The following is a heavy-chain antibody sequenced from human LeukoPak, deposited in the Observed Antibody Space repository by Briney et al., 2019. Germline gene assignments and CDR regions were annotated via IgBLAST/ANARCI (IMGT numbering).Heavy chain of an antibody. V-gene: IGHV4-34*01. CDR2: INHSGST. CDR3: ARERCSSTSCYADLYYYYYYMDV. CDR1: GGSFSGYY. D-gene: IGHD2-2*01. J-gene: IGHJ6*03. Sequence: SETLSLTCAVYGGSFSGYYWSWIRKPPGKGLEWIGEINHSGSTNYNPSLKSRVTISVDTSKNQFSLKLSSVTAADTAVYYCARERCSSTSCYADLYYYYYYMDVWGKGTTVTVSS.